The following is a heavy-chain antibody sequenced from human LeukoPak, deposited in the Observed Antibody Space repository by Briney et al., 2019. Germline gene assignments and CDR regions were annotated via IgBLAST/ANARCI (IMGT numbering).Heavy chain of an antibody. J-gene: IGHJ1*01. D-gene: IGHD3-10*01. Sequence: GESLKISCKGSEYSFTNYWIGWVRQMPGKGLEWMGIIYPGDSDTRYSPSFQGQVTISADKSISTAYLQWSSLKASDTAMYFCASYAGSYSKYFQHWGQGTLVTVSS. CDR3: ASYAGSYSKYFQH. V-gene: IGHV5-51*01. CDR2: IYPGDSDT. CDR1: EYSFTNYW.